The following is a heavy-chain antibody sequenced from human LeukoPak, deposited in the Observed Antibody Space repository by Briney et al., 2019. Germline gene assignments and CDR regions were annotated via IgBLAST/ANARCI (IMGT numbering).Heavy chain of an antibody. D-gene: IGHD6-19*01. CDR3: ARAGYSSGLYLDY. CDR2: INHSGST. CDR1: GGSFSGYY. J-gene: IGHJ4*02. V-gene: IGHV4-34*01. Sequence: PSETLSLTCAVYGGSFSGYYWSWIRQPPGKGLEWIGEINHSGSTNYNPSLKSRVTISVDTSKNQFSLKLSSVTAADTAVYYRARAGYSSGLYLDYWGQGTLVTVSS.